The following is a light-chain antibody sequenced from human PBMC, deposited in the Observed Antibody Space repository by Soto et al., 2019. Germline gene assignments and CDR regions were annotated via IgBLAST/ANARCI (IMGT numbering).Light chain of an antibody. CDR3: KQYYSYPRWT. V-gene: IGKV1-8*01. CDR1: QGISSY. CDR2: AAS. J-gene: IGKJ1*01. Sequence: ALRMTQSPSSLSASTGDRVTITCRASQGISSYLAWYPQKPGKAPKLLIYAASTLQSGVPSRLSGSGAGTDFTFTINCLQSEDFATWCCKQYYSYPRWTFGQGTTVAIK.